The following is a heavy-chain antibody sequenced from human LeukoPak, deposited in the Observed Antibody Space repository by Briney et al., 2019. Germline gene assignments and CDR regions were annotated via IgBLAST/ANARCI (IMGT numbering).Heavy chain of an antibody. CDR2: IYYAGST. CDR1: GGSINSYY. J-gene: IGHJ4*02. V-gene: IGHV4-59*01. CDR3: ARVRGGTYNHYFDY. Sequence: SETLSLTCTVSGGSINSYYWSWIRQPPGKGLEWIGYIYYAGSTNYNPSLNSRITISVDTSKNQFSLKLTSITAADTAVYYCARVRGGTYNHYFDYWGQGTLVTVSS. D-gene: IGHD5-24*01.